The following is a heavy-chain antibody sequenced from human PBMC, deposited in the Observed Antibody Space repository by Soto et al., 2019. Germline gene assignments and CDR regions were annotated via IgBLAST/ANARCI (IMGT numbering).Heavy chain of an antibody. CDR1: GGSISSGGYY. D-gene: IGHD2-2*02. Sequence: PSETLSLTCTVSGGSISSGGYYWSWIRQHPGKGLEWIGYIYYSGSTYYNPSLKSRVTISVDTSKNQFSLKLSSVTAADTVVYYCARVVGVVVPAAIGGYNWFDPWGQGTLVTVSS. V-gene: IGHV4-31*03. CDR3: ARVVGVVVPAAIGGYNWFDP. CDR2: IYYSGST. J-gene: IGHJ5*02.